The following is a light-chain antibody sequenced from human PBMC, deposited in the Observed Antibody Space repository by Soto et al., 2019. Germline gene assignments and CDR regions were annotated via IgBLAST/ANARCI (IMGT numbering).Light chain of an antibody. V-gene: IGLV1-40*01. CDR1: SSNLGAGYD. J-gene: IGLJ1*01. Sequence: QSVLAQPPSVSGAPGQRVTISCIGGSSNLGAGYDVHWYQQLPGTAPKVLIYGNSNRPSGVPDRFSGSKSGTSAALAITGLQAEDEADYYCQSYDSSLSGSYVFGTGTKVTVL. CDR2: GNS. CDR3: QSYDSSLSGSYV.